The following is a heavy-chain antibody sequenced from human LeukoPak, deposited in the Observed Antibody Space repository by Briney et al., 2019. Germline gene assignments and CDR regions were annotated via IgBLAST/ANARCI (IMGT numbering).Heavy chain of an antibody. J-gene: IGHJ4*02. CDR2: IKI. V-gene: IGHV3-48*03. CDR1: GFTFSSYE. Sequence: GGSLRLSCAASGFTFSSYEMNWVRQAPGKGLERVSQIKIYSADSVKGRFTISRDNAKNSLYLQMSSLRAEDTAVYYCARDKGDNSGWDYWGQGILFTVSS. CDR3: ARDKGDNSGWDY. D-gene: IGHD6-19*01.